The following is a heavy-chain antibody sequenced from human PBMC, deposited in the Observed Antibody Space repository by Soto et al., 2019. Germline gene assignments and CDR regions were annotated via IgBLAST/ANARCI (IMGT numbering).Heavy chain of an antibody. V-gene: IGHV4-39*01. Sequence: SETLSLTCTVSGGSISSSSYYWGWIRQPPGKGLEWIGSIYYSGSTYYNPSLKSRVTISVDTSKNQFSLKLSSVTAADTAVYYCARRGSYYDSSGYYVVGDYWGQGTLVTVSS. CDR3: ARRGSYYDSSGYYVVGDY. J-gene: IGHJ4*02. CDR1: GGSISSSSYY. D-gene: IGHD3-22*01. CDR2: IYYSGST.